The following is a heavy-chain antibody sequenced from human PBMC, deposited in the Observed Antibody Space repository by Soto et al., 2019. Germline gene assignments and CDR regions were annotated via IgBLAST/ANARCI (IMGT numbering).Heavy chain of an antibody. D-gene: IGHD3-22*01. V-gene: IGHV3-23*01. CDR2: ISGSGGGT. CDR3: AKYDSSATGIDY. Sequence: GGSLRLSCAASGFPFRSHAMNWVRQTPGKGLEWVSGISGSGGGTYYADSVKGRFSISRDNSKNTLYLQMNSLRAEDTAIYYCAKYDSSATGIDYWGQGTLVTVSS. J-gene: IGHJ4*02. CDR1: GFPFRSHA.